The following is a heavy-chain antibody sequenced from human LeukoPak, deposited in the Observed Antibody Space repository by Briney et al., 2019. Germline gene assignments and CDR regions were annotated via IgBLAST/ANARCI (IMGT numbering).Heavy chain of an antibody. V-gene: IGHV3-23*01. CDR3: AKGLISDWSALEN. D-gene: IGHD3-9*01. CDR1: GFTFNNYA. Sequence: GGSLRLSCAASGFTFNNYAMTWVRQAPGQGLEWVSAISGSGGTTYYADFVRGRFTISRDNSKNTLYLQMNSLRAEDTAVYYCAKGLISDWSALENWGQGTLVTVSS. J-gene: IGHJ4*02. CDR2: ISGSGGTT.